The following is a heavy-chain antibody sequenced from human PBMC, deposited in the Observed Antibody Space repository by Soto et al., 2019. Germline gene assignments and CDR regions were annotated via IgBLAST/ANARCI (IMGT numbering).Heavy chain of an antibody. CDR3: ARVGGINWLDP. J-gene: IGHJ5*02. CDR2: IYYSGST. D-gene: IGHD3-16*01. V-gene: IGHV4-31*03. CDR1: GGSISSGGYY. Sequence: SETLSLTCTVSGGSISSGGYYWSWIRQHPGKGLEGIGYIYYSGSTYCNPSLKSRVTISVDTSKNQFSLKLSSVTAADTAGYYCARVGGINWLDPWGQGTLVTVSS.